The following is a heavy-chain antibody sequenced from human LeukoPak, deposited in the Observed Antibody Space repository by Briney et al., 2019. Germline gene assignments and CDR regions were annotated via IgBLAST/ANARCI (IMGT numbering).Heavy chain of an antibody. CDR3: ARDLAVAGTWVFDY. V-gene: IGHV1-18*01. Sequence: ASVKVSCKASGYTFTSYGISWVRQAPRQGLEWMGWISAYNGNTNYAQKLQGRVTMTTDTSTSTAYMELRSLRSDDTAVYYCARDLAVAGTWVFDYWGQGTLVTVSS. CDR2: ISAYNGNT. D-gene: IGHD6-19*01. CDR1: GYTFTSYG. J-gene: IGHJ4*02.